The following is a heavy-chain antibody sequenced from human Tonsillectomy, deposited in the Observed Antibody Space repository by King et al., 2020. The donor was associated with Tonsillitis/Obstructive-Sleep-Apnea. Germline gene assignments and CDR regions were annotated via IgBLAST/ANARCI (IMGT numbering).Heavy chain of an antibody. CDR3: AGGDAGYYYYYSMDV. J-gene: IGHJ6*03. V-gene: IGHV4-39*01. Sequence: VPLQESGPGLVKPSETLSLICTVSGGSISSSSYYWGWIRQPPGKGLEWIGSIYYSGSTYYNPSLKSRVAISVDTSKNQFSLKLSSVTAADTAVYYCAGGDAGYYYYYSMDVWGKGTTVTVSS. CDR1: GGSISSSSYY. CDR2: IYYSGST. D-gene: IGHD6-13*01.